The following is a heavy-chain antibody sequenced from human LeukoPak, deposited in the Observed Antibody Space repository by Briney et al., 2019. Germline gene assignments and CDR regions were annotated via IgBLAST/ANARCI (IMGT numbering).Heavy chain of an antibody. Sequence: SGGSLRLSCAASGFTFSTYWMHWVRQAPGKGLVWVSRINTDGSTTTYADSVKGRFTISRDNAKNSLYLQMNSLRAEDTAVYYCARAGSHRNSGYDYWGQGILVTVSS. CDR3: ARAGSHRNSGYDY. CDR1: GFTFSTYW. CDR2: INTDGSTT. J-gene: IGHJ4*02. V-gene: IGHV3-74*01. D-gene: IGHD5-12*01.